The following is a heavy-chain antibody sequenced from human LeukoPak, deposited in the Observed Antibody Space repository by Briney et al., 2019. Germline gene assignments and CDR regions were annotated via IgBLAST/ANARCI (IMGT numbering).Heavy chain of an antibody. J-gene: IGHJ4*02. Sequence: GGSLRLSCAASGFTFSSYSMNWVRQAPGKGLEWVSYISTSSTTIYYADSVKGRFTISRDNAKNSLYLQMNSMRAEDTAVYYCAREPVDYWGQGTLVTVSS. V-gene: IGHV3-48*01. CDR2: ISTSSTTI. CDR1: GFTFSSYS. CDR3: AREPVDY.